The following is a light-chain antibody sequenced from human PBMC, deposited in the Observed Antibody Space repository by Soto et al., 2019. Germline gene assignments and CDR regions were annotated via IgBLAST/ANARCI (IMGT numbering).Light chain of an antibody. J-gene: IGKJ5*01. CDR3: QQGYSSPIT. V-gene: IGKV1-39*01. CDR1: QSIRTY. Sequence: DIQMTQSPSSLSASVGDRVTITCRASQSIRTYLNWYQQKAGKGPKPLIYTASTLQSGVPSRFSGSGSGTDFTLTISSLQPEDSATYYCQQGYSSPITFGQGTRLEFK. CDR2: TAS.